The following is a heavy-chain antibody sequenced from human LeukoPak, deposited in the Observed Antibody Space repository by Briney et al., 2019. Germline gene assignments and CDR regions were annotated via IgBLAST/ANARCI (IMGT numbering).Heavy chain of an antibody. Sequence: GGSLRLSCAASGFTFSSYAMHWVRQAPGQGLDWVAFIRNDGSIKYYADSVKGRFTISRDNSKNTLYLQMNSLRIEDTAVYYCARGDCSGDCYHPLYYWGQGSLVTVSS. CDR1: GFTFSSYA. CDR3: ARGDCSGDCYHPLYY. CDR2: IRNDGSIK. J-gene: IGHJ4*02. D-gene: IGHD2-21*02. V-gene: IGHV3-30*02.